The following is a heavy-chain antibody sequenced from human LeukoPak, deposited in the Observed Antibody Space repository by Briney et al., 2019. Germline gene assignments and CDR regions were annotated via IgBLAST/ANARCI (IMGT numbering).Heavy chain of an antibody. D-gene: IGHD5-24*01. CDR1: GGSIISYY. CDR2: IYYRGST. CDR3: ARGGGMGHYYYYMDV. Sequence: SETLSLTCTVSGGSIISYYWSWIRQPPGKGLEWIGYIYYRGSTNYNPSLKSRVTISVDTSKNQFSLKLSSVTAADTAVYYCARGGGMGHYYYYMDVWGKGTTVTISS. J-gene: IGHJ6*03. V-gene: IGHV4-59*01.